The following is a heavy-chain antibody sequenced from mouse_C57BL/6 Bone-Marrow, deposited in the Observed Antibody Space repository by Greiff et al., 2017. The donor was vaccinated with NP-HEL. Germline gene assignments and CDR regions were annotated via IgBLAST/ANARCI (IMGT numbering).Heavy chain of an antibody. J-gene: IGHJ1*03. V-gene: IGHV1-81*01. Sequence: QVQLQQSGAELARPGASVKLSCTASGYTFTSSGISWVKQRTGQGLEWIGEIYPRSGNTYYNAKFKGKATLTADKSSSTAYMELRSLTSEDSAVYFCARYDYYGSTWYFDVWGTGTTVTVSS. CDR2: IYPRSGNT. D-gene: IGHD1-1*01. CDR1: GYTFTSSG. CDR3: ARYDYYGSTWYFDV.